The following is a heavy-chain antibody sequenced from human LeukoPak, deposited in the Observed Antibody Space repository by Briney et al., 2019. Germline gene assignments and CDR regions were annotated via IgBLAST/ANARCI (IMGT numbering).Heavy chain of an antibody. CDR3: ARTSMIAIDN. CDR2: ISYDGSKI. D-gene: IGHD3-22*01. J-gene: IGHJ4*02. V-gene: IGHV3-30*04. Sequence: GGSLRLSCAASGFTFGSYAMHWVRQAPGKGLECAAVISYDGSKIYYEDSVKGRSTISRDNSKNTLYLEMSSLRPEDTAVYYCARTSMIAIDNWGQGTLVTVS. CDR1: GFTFGSYA.